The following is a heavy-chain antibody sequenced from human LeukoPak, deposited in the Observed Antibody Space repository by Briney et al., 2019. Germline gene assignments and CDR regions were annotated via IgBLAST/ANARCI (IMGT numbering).Heavy chain of an antibody. D-gene: IGHD3-22*01. J-gene: IGHJ4*02. CDR3: ATERGITMIVVAPDFDY. V-gene: IGHV3-30*03. CDR1: GFTFRSYG. CDR2: ISYDGSNK. Sequence: GGSLRLSCAASGFTFRSYGMHWVRQAPGKGLEWVAVISYDGSNKYYPASVKGRFTISRDNSKNTLYLQMNSLRAEDTAVYYCATERGITMIVVAPDFDYWGQGTLVTVSS.